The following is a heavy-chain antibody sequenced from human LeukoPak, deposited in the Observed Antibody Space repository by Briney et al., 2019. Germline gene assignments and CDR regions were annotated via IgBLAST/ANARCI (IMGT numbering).Heavy chain of an antibody. Sequence: GGSLRLSCAASGFTFSSYAMSWVRQAPGKGLEWVSAISGSGGSTYYADSVKGRFTISRDNSKNTPYLQMNSLRAEDTALYYCASRYYYASIGYSDWGQETLVTVSS. CDR2: ISGSGGST. D-gene: IGHD3-22*01. CDR1: GFTFSSYA. J-gene: IGHJ4*02. CDR3: ASRYYYASIGYSD. V-gene: IGHV3-23*01.